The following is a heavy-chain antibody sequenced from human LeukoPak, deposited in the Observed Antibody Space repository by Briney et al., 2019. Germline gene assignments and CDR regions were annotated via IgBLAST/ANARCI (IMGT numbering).Heavy chain of an antibody. CDR3: ARGVEPLAANTLAY. J-gene: IGHJ4*02. Sequence: GGSLRLSCAASGFTVITNDMTWVRQAPGKGLGWVSVLYSDGNTKYADSVQGRFTISRDNSKNTLYLEMNSLSPDDTAVYYCARGVEPLAANTLAYWGQGTLVTVPS. V-gene: IGHV3-53*01. CDR1: GFTVITND. CDR2: LYSDGNT. D-gene: IGHD1-14*01.